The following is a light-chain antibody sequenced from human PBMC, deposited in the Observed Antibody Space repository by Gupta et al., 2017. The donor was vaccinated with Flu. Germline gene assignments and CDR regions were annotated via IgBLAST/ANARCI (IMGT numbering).Light chain of an antibody. CDR2: EVS. CDR3: SAYTSSTAYGWV. Sequence: ISYTGTSSKCGGYNYGSWYHQHPVKAPNLMLYEVSNRPYGVSNRFSGSKSGNTASMTISGLQAEDEDDYYCSAYTSSTAYGWVFGGGTKLTVL. CDR1: SSKCGGYNY. J-gene: IGLJ3*02. V-gene: IGLV2-14*01.